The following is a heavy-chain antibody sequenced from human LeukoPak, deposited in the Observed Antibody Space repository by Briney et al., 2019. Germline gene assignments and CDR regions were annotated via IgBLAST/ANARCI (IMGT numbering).Heavy chain of an antibody. V-gene: IGHV4-39*02. Sequence: SETLSLTCTVSGGSISSSPYYWGWIRQPPGKGVEWIGAISNTGVTYYNPFLRSRVTIFADTSKNHFSLNLRSVTAADTALYYCASAPRQASIGGLDYWGQGTLVTVSS. CDR2: ISNTGVT. D-gene: IGHD3-16*01. CDR1: GGSISSSPYY. J-gene: IGHJ4*02. CDR3: ASAPRQASIGGLDY.